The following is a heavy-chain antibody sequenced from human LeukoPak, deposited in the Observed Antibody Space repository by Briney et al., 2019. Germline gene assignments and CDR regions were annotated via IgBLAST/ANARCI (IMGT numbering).Heavy chain of an antibody. V-gene: IGHV4-30-4*01. Sequence: PSETLSLTCTVSGGSISSGDYSWSWIRQPPGKGLEWIGYIYYSGSTYYNPSLKSRVTISVDTSKNQFSLKLSSVTAADTAVYYCARGRTVLRFLEWLEMDYYGMDVWGQGTTVTVSS. CDR2: IYYSGST. CDR3: ARGRTVLRFLEWLEMDYYGMDV. D-gene: IGHD3-3*01. CDR1: GGSISSGDYS. J-gene: IGHJ6*02.